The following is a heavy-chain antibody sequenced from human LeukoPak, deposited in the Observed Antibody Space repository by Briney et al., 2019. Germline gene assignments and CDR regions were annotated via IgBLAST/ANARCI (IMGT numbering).Heavy chain of an antibody. CDR1: GASVSSYH. V-gene: IGHV4-59*02. CDR2: MSYSGST. CDR3: ARELTVTEGFYYYYYYMDV. J-gene: IGHJ6*03. Sequence: SETLSLTCTVSGASVSSYHWSWIRQPPGKGLEWIGHMSYSGSTNYNPSLKSRATISVDTSKNQVSLKLSSVTAAADTAIYYCARELTVTEGFYYYYYYMDVWGKGTTVTVSS. D-gene: IGHD4-11*01.